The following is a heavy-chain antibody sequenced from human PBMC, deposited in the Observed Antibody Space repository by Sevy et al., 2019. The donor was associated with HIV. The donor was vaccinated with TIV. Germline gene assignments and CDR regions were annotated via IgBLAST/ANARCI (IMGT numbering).Heavy chain of an antibody. CDR2: ISYDGDNK. D-gene: IGHD6-19*01. CDR1: GFTFSSYD. J-gene: IGHJ6*02. Sequence: GGSLRLSCAASGFTFSSYDMHWVRQAPGKGLEWVAVISYDGDNKYYADSADSVKGRFTISRDNSKNTLYLQMNSLRAEDKAVYYCARGRVKAVALGMDVWGQGTTVTVSS. V-gene: IGHV3-30*04. CDR3: ARGRVKAVALGMDV.